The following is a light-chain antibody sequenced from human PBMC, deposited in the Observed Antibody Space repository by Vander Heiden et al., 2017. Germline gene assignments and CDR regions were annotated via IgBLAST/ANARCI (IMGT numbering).Light chain of an antibody. CDR1: SSDVGVYNY. CDR3: SSYTSSSTLV. CDR2: DVS. Sequence: QSALTQPASVSGSPGQSITISCTGTSSDVGVYNYVSWYQQHPGKAPKLMIYDVSNRPSGVSNRFSGSKSGNTACLTISGLQAEDEAYYYCSSYTSSSTLVFGGGTKLTVL. V-gene: IGLV2-14*03. J-gene: IGLJ2*01.